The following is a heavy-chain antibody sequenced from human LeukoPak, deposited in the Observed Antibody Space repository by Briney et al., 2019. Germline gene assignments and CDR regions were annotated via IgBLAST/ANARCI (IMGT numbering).Heavy chain of an antibody. CDR1: GGTFSSYA. Sequence: SVTVSCKASGGTFSSYAISWVRQAPGQGLEWMGGINPIFGTANYAQKFQGRVTITADESTSTAYMELSSLRSEDTAVYYCARVREDYGDYLNLAYFDYWGQGTLVTVSS. V-gene: IGHV1-69*13. D-gene: IGHD4-17*01. J-gene: IGHJ4*02. CDR2: INPIFGTA. CDR3: ARVREDYGDYLNLAYFDY.